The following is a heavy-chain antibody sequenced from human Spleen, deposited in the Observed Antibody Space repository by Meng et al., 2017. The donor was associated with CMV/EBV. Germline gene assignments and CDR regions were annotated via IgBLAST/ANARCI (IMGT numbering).Heavy chain of an antibody. J-gene: IGHJ6*02. D-gene: IGHD2-15*01. V-gene: IGHV1-69*05. Sequence: SVKVSCKASGGTFSSYAISWVRQAPGQGLEWMGGIIPIFGTANYAQKFQGRVTITTDESTSTAYMELSSLRSEDTAVYYCARALSVVVAATPRYYYYGMDVWGQGTTVTVSS. CDR3: ARALSVVVAATPRYYYYGMDV. CDR2: IIPIFGTA. CDR1: GGTFSSYA.